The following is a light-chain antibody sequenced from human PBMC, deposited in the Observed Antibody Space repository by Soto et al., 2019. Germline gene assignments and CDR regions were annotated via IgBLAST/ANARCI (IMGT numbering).Light chain of an antibody. CDR2: DVT. CDR1: SSDVGGYYS. Sequence: QSALTQPASVSGSPGQSITISCTGTSSDVGGYYSVSWYQQHPGKAPKLMIYDVTNRPSGVSNRFSGSKSGNTASLPISGLQAEGEADYYFSSYTSSSTDVFGTGTKLTVL. J-gene: IGLJ1*01. CDR3: SSYTSSSTDV. V-gene: IGLV2-14*01.